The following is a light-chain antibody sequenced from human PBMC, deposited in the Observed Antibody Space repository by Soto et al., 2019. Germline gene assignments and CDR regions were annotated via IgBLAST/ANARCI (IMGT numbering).Light chain of an antibody. CDR3: QQYGSSPPAT. CDR1: QSVSSN. V-gene: IGKV3-20*01. CDR2: GAS. Sequence: EIVMPQSPAPLSVSPGERATLSCRASQSVSSNLAWYQQKPGQAPRLLIYGASSRATGIPDRFSGSGSGTDFTLTISRLEPEDFAVYYCQQYGSSPPATFGQGTKVDIK. J-gene: IGKJ1*01.